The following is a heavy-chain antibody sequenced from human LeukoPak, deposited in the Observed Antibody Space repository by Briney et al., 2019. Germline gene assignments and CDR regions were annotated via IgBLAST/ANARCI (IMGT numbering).Heavy chain of an antibody. D-gene: IGHD5-24*01. V-gene: IGHV4-30-4*01. CDR2: IYYSGST. CDR3: ARVSSRWLQDYYFDY. J-gene: IGHJ4*02. CDR1: GGSISRGDYY. Sequence: SQTLSLTCTVSGGSISRGDYYWSWIRQPPGKGLEWIGYIYYSGSTYYNPSLKSRVTISVDTSKNQFSLKLSSVTAADTAVYYCARVSSRWLQDYYFDYWGQGTLVTVSS.